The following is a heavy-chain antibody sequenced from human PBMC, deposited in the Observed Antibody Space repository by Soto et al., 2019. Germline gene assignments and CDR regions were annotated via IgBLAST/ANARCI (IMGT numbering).Heavy chain of an antibody. V-gene: IGHV4-61*01. CDR2: IYYSGST. J-gene: IGHJ5*02. CDR3: ARDHGEFWSGYPNWFDP. Sequence: SETLSLTCTVSGGSVSSGSYYWSWLRQPPGKGLEWIGYIYYSGSTNYNPSLKSRVTISVDTSKNQFSLKLSSVTAADTAVYYCARDHGEFWSGYPNWFDPWGQGTLVTSPQ. D-gene: IGHD3-3*01. CDR1: GGSVSSGSYY.